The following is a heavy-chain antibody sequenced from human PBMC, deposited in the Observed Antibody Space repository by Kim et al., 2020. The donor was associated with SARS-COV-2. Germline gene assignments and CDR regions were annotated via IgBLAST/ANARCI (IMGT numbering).Heavy chain of an antibody. V-gene: IGHV3-30*04. J-gene: IGHJ4*02. CDR3: ARGAGIAAIGY. Sequence: GGSLRLSCAASGFTFSSYAMHWVRQAPGKGLEWVAVISYDGSNKYYADSVKGRFTISRDNSKNTLYLQMNSLRAEDTAVYYCARGAGIAAIGYWGQGTL. D-gene: IGHD6-13*01. CDR1: GFTFSSYA. CDR2: ISYDGSNK.